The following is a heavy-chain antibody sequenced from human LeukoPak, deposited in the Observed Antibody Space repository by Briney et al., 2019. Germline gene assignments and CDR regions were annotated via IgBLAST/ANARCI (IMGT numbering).Heavy chain of an antibody. D-gene: IGHD2-15*01. CDR2: TSGSGGST. CDR3: AKHGGSQCYSHLDY. J-gene: IGHJ4*02. Sequence: GGSLRLSCAASGFTFSSYGMTWVRQAPGKGLEWISGTSGSGGSTYYANSVKGRFTISRDNSKNTLYLEMNSLRAEDTAVYYCAKHGGSQCYSHLDYWGRGSLVTVSS. CDR1: GFTFSSYG. V-gene: IGHV3-23*01.